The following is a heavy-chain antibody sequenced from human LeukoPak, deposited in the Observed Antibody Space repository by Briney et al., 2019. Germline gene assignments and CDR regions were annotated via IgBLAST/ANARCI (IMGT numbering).Heavy chain of an antibody. V-gene: IGHV3-30*02. D-gene: IGHD7-27*01. CDR1: GITFSSYG. CDR3: ASTVLGRADWLDP. CDR2: IRYDGDKK. J-gene: IGHJ5*02. Sequence: GGSLRLSCAASGITFSSYGMHWVRQAPGKGLEWVAFIRYDGDKKHCVDSVKGRFTISRDNSRNTLYLQMNSLRVEDTAVYFCASTVLGRADWLDPWGQGTPVTVSS.